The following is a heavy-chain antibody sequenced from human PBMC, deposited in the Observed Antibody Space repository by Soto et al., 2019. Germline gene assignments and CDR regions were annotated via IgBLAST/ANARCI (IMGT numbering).Heavy chain of an antibody. Sequence: PGESLKISCKGSGYSFTSYWIGWVRQMPGKGLEWMGIIYPGDSDTRYSPSFQGQVTISVDTSKNQFSLKLSSVTAADTAVYYCARDPTDYGDYAFDYWGQGTLVTVSS. CDR1: GYSFTSYW. D-gene: IGHD4-17*01. J-gene: IGHJ4*02. CDR2: IYPGDSDT. V-gene: IGHV5-51*01. CDR3: ARDPTDYGDYAFDY.